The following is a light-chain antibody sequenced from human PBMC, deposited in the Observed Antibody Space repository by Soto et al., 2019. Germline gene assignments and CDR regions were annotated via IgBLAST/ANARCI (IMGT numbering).Light chain of an antibody. V-gene: IGKV3-11*01. CDR1: QSVSSY. J-gene: IGKJ5*01. Sequence: EIVLTQSPATLSSSAGERATLSCRASQSVSSYLAWYKQKPGQAPRLLIYDASNRATGIPARFSGSGSGTDFTLTIRSLEPEDFAVDYCQQRSNWVTFGQGTRLEIK. CDR3: QQRSNWVT. CDR2: DAS.